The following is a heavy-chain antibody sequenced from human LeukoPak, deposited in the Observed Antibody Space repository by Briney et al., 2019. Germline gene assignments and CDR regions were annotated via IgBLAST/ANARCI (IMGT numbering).Heavy chain of an antibody. V-gene: IGHV3-53*01. CDR1: GFTVSSNY. CDR3: TRDAPPSIVGATWQRGVY. D-gene: IGHD1-26*01. J-gene: IGHJ4*02. Sequence: PGGSLRLSCAASGFTVSSNYMSWVRQAPGKGLEWVSVIYSGGSTYYADSVKGRFTISRDNSKNTLYLQMNSLRAEDTAVYYCTRDAPPSIVGATWQRGVYWGQGTLVTVSS. CDR2: IYSGGST.